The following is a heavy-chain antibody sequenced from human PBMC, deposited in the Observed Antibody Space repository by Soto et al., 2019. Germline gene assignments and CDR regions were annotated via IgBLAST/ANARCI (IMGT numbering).Heavy chain of an antibody. CDR2: FDPEDGET. Sequence: GASVKVSCKVSGSTLTELSMHWVRQAPGKGLEWMGGFDPEDGETIYAQKFQGRVTMTEDTSTDTAYMELSSLRSEDTAVYYCATGYSSSWYSGYWGQGTLVTVSS. V-gene: IGHV1-24*01. D-gene: IGHD6-13*01. CDR1: GSTLTELS. CDR3: ATGYSSSWYSGY. J-gene: IGHJ4*02.